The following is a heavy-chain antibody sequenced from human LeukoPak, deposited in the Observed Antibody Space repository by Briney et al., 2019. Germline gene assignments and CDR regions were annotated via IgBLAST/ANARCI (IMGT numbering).Heavy chain of an antibody. V-gene: IGHV4-59*08. D-gene: IGHD3-9*01. CDR3: VRHNSDWYVEY. CDR2: IHSTGSI. Sequence: TSETVSLTCSVSGASITSNYWSWIRQPPGKGLEWIGYIHSTGSIKYNPSLKSRATISLDTPKNQFSLKLRSVIAADMAIYYCVRHNSDWYVEYWGRGTLVTVSS. J-gene: IGHJ4*02. CDR1: GASITSNY.